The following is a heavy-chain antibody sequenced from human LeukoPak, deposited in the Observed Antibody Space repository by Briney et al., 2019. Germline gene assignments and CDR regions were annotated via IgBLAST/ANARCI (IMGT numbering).Heavy chain of an antibody. Sequence: PGRSLRLSCAASGSTFDDYAMHWVRQAPGKGLEWVSGISWNSGSIGYADSVKGRFTISRDNAKNSLYLQMNSLRAEDTALYYCAKSVTTVTTKGHFDYWGQGTLVTVSS. CDR2: ISWNSGSI. D-gene: IGHD4-17*01. V-gene: IGHV3-9*01. CDR3: AKSVTTVTTKGHFDY. J-gene: IGHJ4*02. CDR1: GSTFDDYA.